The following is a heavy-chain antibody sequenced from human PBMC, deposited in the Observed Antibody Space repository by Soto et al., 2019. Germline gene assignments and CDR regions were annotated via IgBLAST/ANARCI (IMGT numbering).Heavy chain of an antibody. J-gene: IGHJ5*02. CDR2: IYATGTT. Sequence: SETLSLTCTVSGASISGFYWSWIRKSAGKGLEWIGRIYATGTTDYNPSLKSRVMMAVDTSKKQFSLKLRSVTAADTAVYYCVRDGTKTLRDWFDPWGQGISVTVSS. D-gene: IGHD1-1*01. CDR3: VRDGTKTLRDWFDP. CDR1: GASISGFY. V-gene: IGHV4-4*07.